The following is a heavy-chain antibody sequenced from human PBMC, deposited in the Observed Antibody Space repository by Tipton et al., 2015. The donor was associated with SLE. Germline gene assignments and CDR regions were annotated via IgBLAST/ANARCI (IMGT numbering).Heavy chain of an antibody. CDR3: ARDGGCSGGSCFDY. CDR1: GGSISSSSYY. V-gene: IGHV4-39*07. J-gene: IGHJ4*02. CDR2: IYYSGST. Sequence: TLSLTCTVSGGSISSSSYYWGWIRQPPGKGLEWIGSIYYSGSTYYNPSLKSRVTISVDTSKNQFSLKLSSATAADTAVYYCARDGGCSGGSCFDYWGQGTLVTVSS. D-gene: IGHD2-15*01.